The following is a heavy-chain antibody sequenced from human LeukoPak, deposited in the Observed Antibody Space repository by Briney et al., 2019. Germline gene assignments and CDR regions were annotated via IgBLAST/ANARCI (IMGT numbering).Heavy chain of an antibody. V-gene: IGHV1-46*03. CDR3: ARVPLGGYSYPFDY. Sequence: ASVKVSCKASGYTFTSYCMHWVRQAPGQGLECMGIINPSGGSTSYAQRFQGRVTMTRDTSTSTVYMELSSLRSEDTAVYYCARVPLGGYSYPFDYWGQGTLVTVSS. D-gene: IGHD5-18*01. J-gene: IGHJ4*02. CDR2: INPSGGST. CDR1: GYTFTSYC.